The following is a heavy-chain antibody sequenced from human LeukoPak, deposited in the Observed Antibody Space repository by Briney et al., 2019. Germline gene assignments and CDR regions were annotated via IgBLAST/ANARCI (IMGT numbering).Heavy chain of an antibody. V-gene: IGHV3-73*01. Sequence: GGSLRLSCAASGFTFSGSAMHWVRQASGKGLEWVGRIRSKPNNYATAYAASVKGRFTISRDDSKNTAYLQMNSLKTEDTAVYYCLTHSGSYWGGQGTLVTVSS. D-gene: IGHD1-26*01. J-gene: IGHJ4*02. CDR2: IRSKPNNYAT. CDR3: LTHSGSYW. CDR1: GFTFSGSA.